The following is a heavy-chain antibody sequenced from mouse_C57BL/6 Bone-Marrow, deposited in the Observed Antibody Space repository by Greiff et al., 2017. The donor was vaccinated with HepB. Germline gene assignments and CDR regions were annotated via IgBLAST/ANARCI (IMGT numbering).Heavy chain of an antibody. V-gene: IGHV1-18*01. J-gene: IGHJ4*01. D-gene: IGHD3-3*01. CDR3: ARKGHSMDY. Sequence: DVKLQESGPELVKPGASVKIPCKASGYTFTDYNMDWVKQSHGKSLEWIGDINPNNGGTIYNQKFKGKATLTVDKSSSTAYMELRSLTSEDTAVYYCARKGHSMDYWGQGTSVTVSS. CDR1: GYTFTDYN. CDR2: INPNNGGT.